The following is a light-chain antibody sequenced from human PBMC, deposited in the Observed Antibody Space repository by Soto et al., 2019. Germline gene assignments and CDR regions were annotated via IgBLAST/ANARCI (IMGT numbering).Light chain of an antibody. V-gene: IGKV1-5*03. CDR1: RSISNY. J-gene: IGKJ1*01. CDR3: QQYDSYPWT. Sequence: DIQMTQSPSTLSASVGDRVTITCRASRSISNYLAWYQQKPGKAPKVLIYKASNLESGVPPRFSGSGSGTEFTLTISGLQPDDFATYHCQQYDSYPWTFGQGTKVEIK. CDR2: KAS.